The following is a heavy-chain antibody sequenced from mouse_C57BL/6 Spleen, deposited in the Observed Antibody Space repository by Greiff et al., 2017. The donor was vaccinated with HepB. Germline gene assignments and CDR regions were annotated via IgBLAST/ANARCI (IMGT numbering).Heavy chain of an antibody. CDR3: TRLLDSSGYLAWFAY. J-gene: IGHJ3*01. D-gene: IGHD3-2*02. Sequence: LVESGAELVRPGASVTLSCKASGYTFTDYEMHWVKQTPVHGLEWIGAIDPETGGTAYNQKFKGKAILTADKSSSTAYMELRSLTSEDSAVYYCTRLLDSSGYLAWFAYWGQGTLVTVSA. CDR2: IDPETGGT. CDR1: GYTFTDYE. V-gene: IGHV1-15*01.